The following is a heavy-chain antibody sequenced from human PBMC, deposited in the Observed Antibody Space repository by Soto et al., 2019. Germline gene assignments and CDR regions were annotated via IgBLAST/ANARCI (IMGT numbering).Heavy chain of an antibody. CDR1: GFNVGAFA. V-gene: IGHV3-23*01. D-gene: IGHD1-20*01. CDR2: ISVSDAFI. J-gene: IGHJ4*02. CDR3: TRETVAGITGLDY. Sequence: SGGSLRLSCAASGFNVGAFAVNWVRQAPGKGLEWVSGISVSDAFIYYADSVRGRFSISRDASENILYLQMNSLRVDDTALYYCTRETVAGITGLDYWGPGTLVTAPQ.